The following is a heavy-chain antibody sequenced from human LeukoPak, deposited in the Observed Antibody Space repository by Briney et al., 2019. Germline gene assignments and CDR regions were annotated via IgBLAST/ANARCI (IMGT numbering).Heavy chain of an antibody. Sequence: PSETLSLTCTLYGGSIGSSSYYWGWIRQPPGKGLEWIGSIYYSGDTYYNPSLKSRRVTISVDTSKNQFSLRLSSVTAADTAAYYCASHLWHYYYYMGVWGKGSTVTVSS. CDR3: ASHLWHYYYYMGV. CDR1: GGSIGSSSYY. J-gene: IGHJ6*03. V-gene: IGHV4-39*01. D-gene: IGHD2-21*01. CDR2: IYYSGDT.